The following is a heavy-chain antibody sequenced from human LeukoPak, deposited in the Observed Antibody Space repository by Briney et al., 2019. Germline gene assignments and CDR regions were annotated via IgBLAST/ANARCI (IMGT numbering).Heavy chain of an antibody. V-gene: IGHV4-31*03. J-gene: IGHJ4*02. CDR2: IYYSGST. Sequence: SQTLSLTCTVSGGSISSGGYYWSWLRQHPGKGLEWIGYIYYSGSTYYNPSLKSRVTISVDTSKNQFSLKLSSVTAADTAVYYCARAVGSSGWSIDYWGQGTLVTVSS. CDR3: ARAVGSSGWSIDY. D-gene: IGHD6-19*01. CDR1: GGSISSGGYY.